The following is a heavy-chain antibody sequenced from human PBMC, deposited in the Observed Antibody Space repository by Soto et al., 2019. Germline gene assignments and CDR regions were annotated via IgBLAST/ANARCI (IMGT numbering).Heavy chain of an antibody. Sequence: GGSLRLSCAASGFTFSSYDMHWVRQATGKGLEWVSAIGTAGDTYYPGSVKGRFTISRENAKNSLYLQMNSLRAGDTAVYYCARGLVAIFGVVNGMDVWGQGTTVTVSS. J-gene: IGHJ6*02. CDR3: ARGLVAIFGVVNGMDV. CDR1: GFTFSSYD. D-gene: IGHD3-3*01. CDR2: IGTAGDT. V-gene: IGHV3-13*01.